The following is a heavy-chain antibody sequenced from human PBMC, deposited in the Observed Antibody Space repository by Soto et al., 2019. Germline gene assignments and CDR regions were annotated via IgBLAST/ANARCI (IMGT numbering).Heavy chain of an antibody. CDR3: ARASYGDYARLDY. CDR1: GFTVSSNY. J-gene: IGHJ4*02. Sequence: GGSLRLSCAASGFTVSSNYMSWVRQAPGKGLEWVSVIYSGGSTYYADSVKGRFTISRDNSKNTLYLQMNSLRAEDTAVYYCARASYGDYARLDYWGQGTLVTVSS. CDR2: IYSGGST. D-gene: IGHD4-17*01. V-gene: IGHV3-66*01.